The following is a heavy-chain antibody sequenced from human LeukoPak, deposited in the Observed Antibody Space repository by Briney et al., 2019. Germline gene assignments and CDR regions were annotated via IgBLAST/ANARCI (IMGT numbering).Heavy chain of an antibody. Sequence: SETLSLTCGVSSEFFTGYYGGCMRQPPGKGLGWSGDINDNVITKYNPTLKSRVTISIDTSKNQFSLKVKYVTDADTAVYYCARLGGLLWFGELPFNWFDPWGQGTLVPVSS. CDR1: SEFFTGYY. CDR3: ARLGGLLWFGELPFNWFDP. D-gene: IGHD3-10*01. V-gene: IGHV4-34*01. CDR2: INDNVIT. J-gene: IGHJ5*02.